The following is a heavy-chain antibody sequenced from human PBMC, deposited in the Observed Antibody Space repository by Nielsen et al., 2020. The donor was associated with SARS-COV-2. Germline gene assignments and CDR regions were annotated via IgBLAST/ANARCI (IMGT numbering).Heavy chain of an antibody. CDR2: TFNSWNT. J-gene: IGHJ6*02. Sequence: SETLSLTCTVSRGSISSGDYYWSWIRQPPGKGLEWIGYTFNSWNTYYNPSLRIRVTMSLYTSKNQFSLILTSVTAADTAVYYCAREEYGFGLDVWGQGTTVRVSS. CDR3: AREEYGFGLDV. V-gene: IGHV4-30-4*01. CDR1: RGSISSGDYY. D-gene: IGHD2-2*01.